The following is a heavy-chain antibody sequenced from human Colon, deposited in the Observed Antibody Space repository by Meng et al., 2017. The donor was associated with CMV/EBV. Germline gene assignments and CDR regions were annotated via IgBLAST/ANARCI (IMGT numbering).Heavy chain of an antibody. J-gene: IGHJ5*02. Sequence: GSLRLSCTVSGGPISGHFWSWIRQSPEKGLEWIGSVSYTGSTNYNPSLKSRVIISLDTSKNQFSLKVTSVTAADTAIYYCARVFSSFWTWFDPWGQGTTVTVSS. CDR2: VSYTGST. D-gene: IGHD3/OR15-3a*01. CDR1: GGPISGHF. V-gene: IGHV4-59*11. CDR3: ARVFSSFWTWFDP.